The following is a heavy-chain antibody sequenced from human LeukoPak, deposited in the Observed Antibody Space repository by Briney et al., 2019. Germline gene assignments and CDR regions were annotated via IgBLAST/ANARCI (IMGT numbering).Heavy chain of an antibody. CDR2: ISSSSTYI. CDR1: GFTFTSYT. CDR3: ARDYGDYYMDV. V-gene: IGHV3-21*01. D-gene: IGHD4-17*01. Sequence: GGSLRLSCAASGFTFTSYTINWVRQAPGKGLEWVSSISSSSTYIYYADSLKGRFTISRDNAKNSLYLQMNSLRAEDTAVYYCARDYGDYYMDVWGKGTTVTVSS. J-gene: IGHJ6*03.